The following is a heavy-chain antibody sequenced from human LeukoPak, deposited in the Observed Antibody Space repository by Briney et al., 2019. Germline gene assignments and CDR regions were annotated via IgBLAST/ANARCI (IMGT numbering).Heavy chain of an antibody. CDR1: GGSISSSSYY. J-gene: IGHJ4*02. D-gene: IGHD2-2*02. Sequence: SETLSLTCTVSGGSISSSSYYWSWIRQPPGKGLEWIGEINHSGSTNYNPSLKSRVTISVDTSKNQFSLKLSSVTAADTAVYYCARVKYQLLYWRVMTTVTAHFDYWGQGTLVTVSS. CDR2: INHSGST. V-gene: IGHV4-39*07. CDR3: ARVKYQLLYWRVMTTVTAHFDY.